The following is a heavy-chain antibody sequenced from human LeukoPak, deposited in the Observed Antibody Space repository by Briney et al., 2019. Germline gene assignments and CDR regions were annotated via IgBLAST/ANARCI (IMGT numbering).Heavy chain of an antibody. D-gene: IGHD3-10*01. CDR1: GGSISNYY. Sequence: SETLSLTCTVSGGSISNYYWSWIRQPPGKGLEWIGYIYYSGSTNYNPPLKSRVTISVDTSKNQFSLKLSSVTAADTAVYYCARERSMVRGISWFDPWGQGTLVTVSS. CDR3: ARERSMVRGISWFDP. J-gene: IGHJ5*02. CDR2: IYYSGST. V-gene: IGHV4-59*01.